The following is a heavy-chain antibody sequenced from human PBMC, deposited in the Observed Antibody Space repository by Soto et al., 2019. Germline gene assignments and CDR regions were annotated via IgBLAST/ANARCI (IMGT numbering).Heavy chain of an antibody. V-gene: IGHV3-53*01. CDR2: IYGGSFR. CDR3: ARWNEGLDI. Sequence: ESGGGLIQTGGSLRLSCTASGFSVSTNYMSWVRQAPGKGLEWVSVIYGGSFRNYGDSVKGRFTSSRDDSKNTVYLLMNSLRAEDTAVYYCARWNEGLDIWGQGTGVTVSS. J-gene: IGHJ3*02. CDR1: GFSVSTNY. D-gene: IGHD1-1*01.